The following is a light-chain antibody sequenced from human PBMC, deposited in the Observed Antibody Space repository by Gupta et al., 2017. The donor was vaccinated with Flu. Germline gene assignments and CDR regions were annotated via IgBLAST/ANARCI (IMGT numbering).Light chain of an antibody. CDR3: KQYLGDPGT. V-gene: IGKV2-28*01. CDR2: SGS. Sequence: VTPRATAYIYCSARQGRRHSNSYKYLAWYRQNPGQAPQALIYSGSNLPYGVPARFSGSGSGTDFTLKISRVEADDVGTYYCKQYLGDPGTFGQGTKVEIK. CDR1: QGRRHSNSYKY. J-gene: IGKJ1*01.